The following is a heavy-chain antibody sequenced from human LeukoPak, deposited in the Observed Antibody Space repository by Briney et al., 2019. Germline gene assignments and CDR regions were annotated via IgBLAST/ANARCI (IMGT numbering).Heavy chain of an antibody. D-gene: IGHD3-9*01. V-gene: IGHV3-23*01. Sequence: GGSLRLSCAASGFTYSSYAMSWVRQAPGKGLEWVSAVSGSGGSTYYADSVKGRFTISRDNSKNTVYLQVNSMRAEDTAVYFCAKSSNFAWLTHDYWGQGTLVTVSS. CDR3: AKSSNFAWLTHDY. CDR2: VSGSGGST. CDR1: GFTYSSYA. J-gene: IGHJ4*02.